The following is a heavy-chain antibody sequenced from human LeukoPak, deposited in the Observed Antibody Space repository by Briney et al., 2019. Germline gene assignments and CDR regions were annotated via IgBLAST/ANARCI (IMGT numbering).Heavy chain of an antibody. CDR3: ATDPATVGVTTRDY. D-gene: IGHD1-26*01. V-gene: IGHV3-23*01. CDR2: ITRSGTNT. J-gene: IGHJ4*02. Sequence: GGSLRLSCAASGITLNIFAKNWVRQAPAKGLEWVSAITRSGTNTFYRDSVKGRFTVSRDNSKNTIFLQMNTLRADDTAVYFCATDPATVGVTTRDYWGQGTPVTVSS. CDR1: GITLNIFA.